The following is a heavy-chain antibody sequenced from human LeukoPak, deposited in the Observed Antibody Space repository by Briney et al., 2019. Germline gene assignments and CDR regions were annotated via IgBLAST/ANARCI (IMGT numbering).Heavy chain of an antibody. CDR1: GFSFTGYY. D-gene: IGHD3-10*01. V-gene: IGHV1-2*02. CDR3: AREEVTMVRGVINSDNWFDP. Sequence: ASMKVSCKTSGFSFTGYYFHWVRQAPGQGLEWMGSINPNTGDINYAERFQDRVTMTRDTSISTVYMELSRLRSDDTAVYYCAREEVTMVRGVINSDNWFDPWGQGTLVTVSS. CDR2: INPNTGDI. J-gene: IGHJ5*02.